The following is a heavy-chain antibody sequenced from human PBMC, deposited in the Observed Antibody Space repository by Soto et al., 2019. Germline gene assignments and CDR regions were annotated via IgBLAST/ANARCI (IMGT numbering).Heavy chain of an antibody. CDR1: GFTFNSYG. Sequence: QVQLVESGGGVIQPGRSRRLSCAASGFTFNSYGMHWVRQAPGKGLEWVAVTSYDGSNKYYADSVKGRFTISRDNAKNTLYVEMNSLRAEDTAVYYCVKGATGGPRGYFDLWGRGTLVTVSS. CDR2: TSYDGSNK. D-gene: IGHD3-16*01. V-gene: IGHV3-30*18. CDR3: VKGATGGPRGYFDL. J-gene: IGHJ2*01.